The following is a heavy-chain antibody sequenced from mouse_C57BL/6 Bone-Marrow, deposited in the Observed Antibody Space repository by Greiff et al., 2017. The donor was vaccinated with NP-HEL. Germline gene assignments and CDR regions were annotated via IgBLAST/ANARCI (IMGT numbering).Heavy chain of an antibody. CDR3: ARKDYYGSSYAYYFDY. CDR2: IYPGGGYT. J-gene: IGHJ2*01. CDR1: GYTFTNYW. V-gene: IGHV1-63*01. Sequence: QVQLQQSGAKLVRPGTSVKMSCKASGYTFTNYWIGWAKQRPGHGLEWIGDIYPGGGYTNYNEKFKGKATLTADKSSSTAYMQFSSLTSEDSAIYYCARKDYYGSSYAYYFDYWGQGTTLTVSS. D-gene: IGHD1-1*01.